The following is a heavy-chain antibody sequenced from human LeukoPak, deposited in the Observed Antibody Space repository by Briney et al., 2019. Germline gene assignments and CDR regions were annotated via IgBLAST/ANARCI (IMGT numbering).Heavy chain of an antibody. J-gene: IGHJ4*02. V-gene: IGHV5-51*01. CDR1: GYSFTTYW. CDR3: ARLRGGDGYNTYYFDY. CDR2: IYPGDSDT. Sequence: GESLKISCKGSGYSFTTYWIAWERQMPGKGLEWMGIIYPGDSDTTYSPSFQGQVTISADRSISTAYLQWSSLKASDTAMYYCARLRGGDGYNTYYFDYWGQGTLVTVSS. D-gene: IGHD5-24*01.